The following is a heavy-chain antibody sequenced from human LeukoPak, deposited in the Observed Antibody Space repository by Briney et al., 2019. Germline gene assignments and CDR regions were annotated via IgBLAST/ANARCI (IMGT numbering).Heavy chain of an antibody. V-gene: IGHV4-59*08. Sequence: SETLSLTCTVSGGSISSYYWSWIRQPPGKGLEWIGYIYYSGSTNYNPSLKSRVTISVDTSKNQFSLKLSSVTAADTAVYYCARRGGTELRFLEWLLPIDYWGQGTLVTVSS. CDR2: IYYSGST. J-gene: IGHJ4*02. CDR1: GGSISSYY. CDR3: ARRGGTELRFLEWLLPIDY. D-gene: IGHD3-3*01.